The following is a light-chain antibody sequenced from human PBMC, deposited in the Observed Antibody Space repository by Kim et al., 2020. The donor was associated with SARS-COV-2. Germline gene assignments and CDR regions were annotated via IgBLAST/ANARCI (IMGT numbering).Light chain of an antibody. CDR3: NSRDTSGNHLVV. J-gene: IGLJ2*01. CDR2: GKN. CDR1: SLKIYY. V-gene: IGLV3-19*01. Sequence: LGQTVSITCRGDSLKIYYATWYQQKPGQAPVLVIYGKNNRPSGIPDRFSGSSSVNTASLTITGAQAEDEADYYCNSRDTSGNHLVVFGGGTQLTVL.